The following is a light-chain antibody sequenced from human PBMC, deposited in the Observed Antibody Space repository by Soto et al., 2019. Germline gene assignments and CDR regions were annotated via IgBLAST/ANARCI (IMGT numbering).Light chain of an antibody. Sequence: IEGTPHPAPLSVYKSDQAALYCRASQRGSSYLAWYQQKPGQAPRLLIYDASTRATGIPVRFSGSGSGTEFTLTISSLQSEDFGVYYCQKNKDWPGTFGQGTQLEIK. CDR2: DAS. CDR3: QKNKDWPGT. J-gene: IGKJ1*01. V-gene: IGKV3-15*01. CDR1: QRGSSY.